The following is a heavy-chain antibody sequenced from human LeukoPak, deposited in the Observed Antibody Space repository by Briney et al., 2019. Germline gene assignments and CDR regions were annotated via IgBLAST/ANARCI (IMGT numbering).Heavy chain of an antibody. V-gene: IGHV4-34*01. CDR1: GGSFSGYY. CDR2: INHSGST. Sequence: SETLSLTCAVYGGSFSGYYWSWISQPPGKGLEWIGEINHSGSTNYNPSLKSRVTISVDTSKNQFSLKLSSVTAADTAVYYCARGKIQLWLRWFDPWGQGTLVTVSS. D-gene: IGHD5-18*01. CDR3: ARGKIQLWLRWFDP. J-gene: IGHJ5*02.